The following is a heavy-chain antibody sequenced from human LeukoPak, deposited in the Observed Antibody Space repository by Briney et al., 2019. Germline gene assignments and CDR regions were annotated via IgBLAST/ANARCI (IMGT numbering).Heavy chain of an antibody. D-gene: IGHD1-1*01. CDR1: GGSISSFF. V-gene: IGHV4-59*01. CDR3: ARDLELERNRWNYFES. CDR2: MHYSGDT. J-gene: IGHJ4*02. Sequence: SETLSLTCTVSGGSISSFFWTWIRQPPGKGLEWIGSMHYSGDTKYNPSLKSRVSLSIDTSKQQFPLRLSSVTAADTAVYYCARDLELERNRWNYFESWGQGTLVTVSS.